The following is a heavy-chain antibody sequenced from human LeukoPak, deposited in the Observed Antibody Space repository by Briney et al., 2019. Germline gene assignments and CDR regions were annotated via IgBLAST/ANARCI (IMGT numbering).Heavy chain of an antibody. CDR1: GFTFSSYW. J-gene: IGHJ4*02. CDR2: INSDGSST. D-gene: IGHD4-17*01. V-gene: IGHV3-74*01. CDR3: ARASTTVPNLLDH. Sequence: GGSLRLSCAASGFTFSSYWMHWVRQAPGKGLVWVSRINSDGSSTIYADSVKGRFTISRDNSKNTLYLQTSSLRAEDTAVYYCARASTTVPNLLDHWGRGTLVTVSS.